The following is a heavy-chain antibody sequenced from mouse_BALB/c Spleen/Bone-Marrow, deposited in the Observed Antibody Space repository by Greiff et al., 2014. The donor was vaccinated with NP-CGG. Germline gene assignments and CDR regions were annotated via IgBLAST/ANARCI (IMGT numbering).Heavy chain of an antibody. CDR1: GFSLTSYG. Sequence: VQRVESGPGLVAPSQSLSITCTVSGFSLTSYGVHWVRQPPGKGLEWLGVIWAGGSTNYNSALMSRLSISKDNSKSQVFLKMNRLQTDDTAMYYCARERQTLEGAMDYWGQGTSVTVSS. V-gene: IGHV2-9*02. CDR3: ARERQTLEGAMDY. D-gene: IGHD2-10*02. CDR2: IWAGGST. J-gene: IGHJ4*01.